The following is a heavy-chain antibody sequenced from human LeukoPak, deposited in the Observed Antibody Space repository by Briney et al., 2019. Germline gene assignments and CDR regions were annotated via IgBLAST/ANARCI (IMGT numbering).Heavy chain of an antibody. CDR3: ARGHSSGYYLDY. CDR1: GGSFSGYH. J-gene: IGHJ4*02. D-gene: IGHD3-22*01. Sequence: SETLSLTCAVYGGSFSGYHWSWIRQPPGKGLEWIGEINHSGSTNYNPSLKSRVTISVDTSKNQFSLKLSSVTAADTAVYYCARGHSSGYYLDYWGQGTLVTVSS. CDR2: INHSGST. V-gene: IGHV4-34*01.